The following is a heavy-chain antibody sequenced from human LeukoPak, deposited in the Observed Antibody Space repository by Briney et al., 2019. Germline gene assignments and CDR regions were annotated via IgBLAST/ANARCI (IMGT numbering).Heavy chain of an antibody. D-gene: IGHD3-22*01. CDR3: AGGVGYYDSSVYSCFDS. CDR2: IYYSGST. V-gene: IGHV4-39*07. J-gene: IGHJ5*01. Sequence: PSETLSLTCTVSGGSISSSSYYWGRIRQPPGKGLEWIGSIYYSGSTYYNPSLKSRVTVSVDTSKNQFSLNLSSVTAADTAVYYCAGGVGYYDSSVYSCFDSWGQGTLVTVSS. CDR1: GGSISSSSYY.